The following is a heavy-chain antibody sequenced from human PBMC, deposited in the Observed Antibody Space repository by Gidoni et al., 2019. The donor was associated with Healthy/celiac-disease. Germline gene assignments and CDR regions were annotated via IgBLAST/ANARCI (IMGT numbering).Heavy chain of an antibody. CDR2: IDPSDSYT. D-gene: IGHD6-13*01. J-gene: IGHJ4*02. V-gene: IGHV5-10-1*03. Sequence: EVQLVQSGAEVKKPGESLRISCKGSGYSFPSYWISWVRQMPGKGLEWMGRIDPSDSYTNYSPSFQGHVTISADKSISTAYLQWSSLKASDTAMYYCASDITGIAAAGTNFDYWGQGTLVTVSS. CDR1: GYSFPSYW. CDR3: ASDITGIAAAGTNFDY.